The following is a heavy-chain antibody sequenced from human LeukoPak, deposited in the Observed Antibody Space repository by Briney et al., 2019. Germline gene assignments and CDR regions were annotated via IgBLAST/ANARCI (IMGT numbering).Heavy chain of an antibody. J-gene: IGHJ6*04. CDR1: GFTFSSYS. D-gene: IGHD3-9*01. CDR2: ISSSSSYI. V-gene: IGHV3-21*01. Sequence: GGSLRLSCAASGFTFSSYSMNWVRQAPGKGREWVSSISSSSSYIYYADSVKGRFTISRDNAKNSLYLQMNSLRAEDTAVYYCARDGNILTGYYIAPYGMDVWGKGTTVTVSS. CDR3: ARDGNILTGYYIAPYGMDV.